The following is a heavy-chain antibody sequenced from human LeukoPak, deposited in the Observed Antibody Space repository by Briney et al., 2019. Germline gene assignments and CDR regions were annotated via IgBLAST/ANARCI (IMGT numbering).Heavy chain of an antibody. V-gene: IGHV4-59*01. CDR3: ARRVKSSGWYGGTFDY. CDR2: IYYSGST. CDR1: GGSISSYY. Sequence: KPSETLSLTCTVSGGSISSYYWSWIRQPPGKGLEWIGYIYYSGSTNYNPSLKSRVTISVDTSKNQFSLKLSSVTAADTAVYYCARRVKSSGWYGGTFDYWGQGTLVTVSS. J-gene: IGHJ4*02. D-gene: IGHD6-19*01.